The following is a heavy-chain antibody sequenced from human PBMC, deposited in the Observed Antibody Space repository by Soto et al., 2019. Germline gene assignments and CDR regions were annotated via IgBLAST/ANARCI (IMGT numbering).Heavy chain of an antibody. V-gene: IGHV1-69*04. CDR3: AREDADIVVVPAASPAFDY. D-gene: IGHD2-2*01. J-gene: IGHJ4*02. CDR1: GGTFSSCT. Sequence: SVKVSCKASGGTFSSCTISWVRQAPGQGLEWMGRIIPILGIANYAQKFQGRVTITADKSTSTAYMELSSLRSEDTAVYYCAREDADIVVVPAASPAFDYWGQGTLVTLSS. CDR2: IIPILGIA.